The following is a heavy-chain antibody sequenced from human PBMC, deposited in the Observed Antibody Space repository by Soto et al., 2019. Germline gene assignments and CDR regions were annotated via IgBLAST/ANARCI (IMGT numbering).Heavy chain of an antibody. CDR2: ISSTGRTS. D-gene: IGHD2-2*01. Sequence: GGSLRLSCAASGFDFSSHGMNWVRQAPGKGLEWVSTISSTGRTSYYTDSVKGRFTVSRDNSKNTVSLQMSSLRVEDTALYYCAKKLDASTSWGAFDFWGQGAVVTVSS. CDR1: GFDFSSHG. V-gene: IGHV3-23*01. CDR3: AKKLDASTSWGAFDF. J-gene: IGHJ3*01.